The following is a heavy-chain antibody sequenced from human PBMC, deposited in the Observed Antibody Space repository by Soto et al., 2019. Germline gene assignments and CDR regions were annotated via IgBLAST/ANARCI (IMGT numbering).Heavy chain of an antibody. CDR1: GGSVSAYF. CDR2: IDRTGSI. Sequence: PSETLSLTCAVYGGSVSAYFWTWIRQPPGKGLEWIGEIDRTGSITYSSSLRSRVTISADTSKNQFSLTLSSVTAADTAVYYCATYCNGGGCFLAAWGQGTLVTVSS. CDR3: ATYCNGGGCFLAA. V-gene: IGHV4-34*01. D-gene: IGHD2-8*02. J-gene: IGHJ5*02.